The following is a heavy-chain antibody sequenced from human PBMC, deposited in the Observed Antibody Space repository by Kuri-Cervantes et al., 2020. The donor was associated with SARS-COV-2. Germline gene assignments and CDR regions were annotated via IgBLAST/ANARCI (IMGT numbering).Heavy chain of an antibody. CDR1: GFSFSSYM. CDR2: FSGSGGSS. J-gene: IGHJ4*02. CDR3: AKDLAVTNYFDH. D-gene: IGHD4-17*01. Sequence: GGSLRLSCAASGFSFSSYMMTWVRQAPGKGLDWVSGFSGSGGSSYYADSVKGRYTNSRDNSKNMVFLQMNSLRADDTAIYFCAKDLAVTNYFDHWGQGILVTVSS. V-gene: IGHV3-23*01.